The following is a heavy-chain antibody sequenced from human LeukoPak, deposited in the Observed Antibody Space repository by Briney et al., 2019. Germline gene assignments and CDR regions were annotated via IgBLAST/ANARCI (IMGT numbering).Heavy chain of an antibody. CDR3: ARERIAVAGKVWFDP. V-gene: IGHV3-20*01. Sequence: PGGSLRLSCAASGFTFDDYGMSWVRQAPGKGLEWVSGINWNGGSTGYADSVKGRFTISRDSAENSLYLQMNSLRAEDTALYHCARERIAVAGKVWFDPWGQGTLVTVSS. CDR1: GFTFDDYG. J-gene: IGHJ5*02. D-gene: IGHD6-19*01. CDR2: INWNGGST.